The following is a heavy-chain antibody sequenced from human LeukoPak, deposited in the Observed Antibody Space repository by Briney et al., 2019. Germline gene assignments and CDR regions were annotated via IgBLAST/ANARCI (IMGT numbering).Heavy chain of an antibody. Sequence: SETLSLTCTVSGGSISSYYWSWIRQPPGKGLEWIGYIYYSGSTNYNPSLKSRVTISVDTSKNQFSLKLSSVTAADTAVYYCARIPNYYGSGSHFDYWGQGTLVTVSS. CDR3: ARIPNYYGSGSHFDY. D-gene: IGHD3-10*01. J-gene: IGHJ4*02. CDR1: GGSISSYY. V-gene: IGHV4-59*08. CDR2: IYYSGST.